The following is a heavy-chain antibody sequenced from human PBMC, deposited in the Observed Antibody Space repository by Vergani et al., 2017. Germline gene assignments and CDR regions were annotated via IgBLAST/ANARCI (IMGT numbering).Heavy chain of an antibody. CDR1: GYTFISYG. CDR2: ISIYNGNT. CDR3: ARDYDYIWGSYLSVGVTFDP. D-gene: IGHD3-16*02. Sequence: QVQLVQSGAEVKKPGASVKVSCKTSGYTFISYGISWVRQAPGQGLEWMGWISIYNGNTKYAQKLQGRVTMTTDTSTSTAYMELRSLRSDDTAVYYCARDYDYIWGSYLSVGVTFDPWGQGTLVTVSS. J-gene: IGHJ5*02. V-gene: IGHV1-18*01.